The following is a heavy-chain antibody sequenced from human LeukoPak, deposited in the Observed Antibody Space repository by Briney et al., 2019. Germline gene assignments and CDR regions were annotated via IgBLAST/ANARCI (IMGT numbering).Heavy chain of an antibody. CDR1: GYTFGTSW. CDR2: IHPVDSDT. J-gene: IGHJ6*02. CDR3: ARGTGGYYYYGMDV. V-gene: IGHV5-51*01. Sequence: GESLKISCKASGYTFGTSWIAWVRQMPGKGLELMGVIHPVDSDTRYSPSFEGQVTISTDRSVNTAFLHWSSLKASDTAIYYCARGTGGYYYYGMDVWGQGTTVTVSS. D-gene: IGHD1-14*01.